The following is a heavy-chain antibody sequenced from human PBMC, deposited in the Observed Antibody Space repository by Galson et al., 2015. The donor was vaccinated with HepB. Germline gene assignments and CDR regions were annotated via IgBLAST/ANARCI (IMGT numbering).Heavy chain of an antibody. CDR2: ISSNGGST. CDR1: GFTFSSYA. J-gene: IGHJ4*01. Sequence: SLRLGCAASGFTFSSYARHWVRQAPGKGLEYVSAISSNGGSTYYADSVKGRFTISRDNSKNTLYLQMGSLRAEDMAVYYCARGGYYFDYWGQGTLVTVSS. CDR3: ARGGYYFDY. V-gene: IGHV3-64*02.